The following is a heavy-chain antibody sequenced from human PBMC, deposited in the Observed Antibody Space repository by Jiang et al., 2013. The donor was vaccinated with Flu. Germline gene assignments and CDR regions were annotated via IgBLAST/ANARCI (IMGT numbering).Heavy chain of an antibody. J-gene: IGHJ4*02. CDR1: GYTFTSYA. CDR2: ISTNTGNP. V-gene: IGHV7-4-1*02. CDR3: ARDAYVGATTLDY. Sequence: SGYTFTSYAMNWVRQAPGQGLEWMGWISTNTGNPTYAQGFTGRFVFSLDTSVSTAYLQISSLKAEDTAVYYCARDAYVGATTLDYWGQGTLVTVSS. D-gene: IGHD1-26*01.